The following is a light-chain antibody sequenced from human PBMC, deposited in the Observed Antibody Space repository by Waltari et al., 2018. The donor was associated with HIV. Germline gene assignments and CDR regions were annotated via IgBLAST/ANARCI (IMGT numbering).Light chain of an antibody. V-gene: IGKV1-5*03. J-gene: IGKJ2*01. CDR2: EAS. Sequence: DIHMTQSPPTLTVSVGERVTMSSRASQNIGTKVAWYQQRPGKAPTLILYEASTSVSGVPSRFSGSGSGTQFTLTIASLQPDDFAIYFCQQYETCCSFGRGTMLEV. CDR1: QNIGTK. CDR3: QQYETCCS.